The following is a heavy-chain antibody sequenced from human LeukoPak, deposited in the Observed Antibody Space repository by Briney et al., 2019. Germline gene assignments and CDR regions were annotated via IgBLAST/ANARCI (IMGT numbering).Heavy chain of an antibody. CDR2: IYHSGST. D-gene: IGHD3-3*01. V-gene: IGHV4-30-2*01. J-gene: IGHJ5*02. CDR3: GRVDYDNWFDP. CDR1: GGSINSGTYS. Sequence: SETLSLTCAVSGGSINSGTYSRSWIRQPPGKGLEWIGYIYHSGSTYYNPSLKSRVTISVDRSKNQFSLKLNSVTAADTAVYYCGRVDYDNWFDPWGQGTLVTVSS.